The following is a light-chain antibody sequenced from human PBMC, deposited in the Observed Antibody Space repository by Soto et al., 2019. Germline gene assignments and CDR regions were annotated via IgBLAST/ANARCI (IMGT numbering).Light chain of an antibody. CDR1: SSDIGAYNS. J-gene: IGLJ2*01. Sequence: QSALTQPASVSASPGQSITISCNGTSSDIGAYNSVSWYQQHPGKAPQLMIYDVSYRPSGISSRFSGSKSGNTASLTISGLQAGEDADYYCASYTSARIRVFGGGTKLTVL. V-gene: IGLV2-14*01. CDR3: ASYTSARIRV. CDR2: DVS.